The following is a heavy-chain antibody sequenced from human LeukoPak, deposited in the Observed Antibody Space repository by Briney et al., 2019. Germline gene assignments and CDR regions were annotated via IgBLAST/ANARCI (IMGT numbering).Heavy chain of an antibody. D-gene: IGHD1-26*01. CDR3: ERGTWDYFDY. CDR1: GFSFNDYG. Sequence: GGPLRLSCVASGFSFNDYGMHWVRHAPGKGLEWVAFIRYDGSEKYYAESVKGRFTISRDNSKNTLYLQMNSLRAEDTAVYYCERGTWDYFDYWGQGTLVTVSS. CDR2: IRYDGSEK. V-gene: IGHV3-30*02. J-gene: IGHJ4*02.